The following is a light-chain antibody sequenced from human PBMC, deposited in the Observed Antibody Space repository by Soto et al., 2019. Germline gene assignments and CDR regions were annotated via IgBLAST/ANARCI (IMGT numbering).Light chain of an antibody. J-gene: IGLJ1*01. CDR3: SSYAGINNFV. CDR1: SGDVGGYNS. CDR2: AVI. Sequence: QSALTQPPSASGSPGQSVTISCTGTSGDVGGYNSVSWYQHHPAKAPRLIISAVIQRPSGVPDRFSGSRSGSTASLTISGLQAEDAADYYCSSYAGINNFVFGTGTNVTVL. V-gene: IGLV2-8*01.